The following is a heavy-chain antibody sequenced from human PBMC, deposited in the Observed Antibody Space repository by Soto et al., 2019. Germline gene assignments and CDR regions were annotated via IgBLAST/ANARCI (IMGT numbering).Heavy chain of an antibody. D-gene: IGHD5-12*01. Sequence: PEETLSLTCTVSGGSISSGGYYWSWIRQHPGKGLEWIGYIYYSGSTNYNPSLKSRVTISVDTSKNQFSLKLSSVTAADTAVDYCAREGSGYDLDYCDYWGQGTLITVSS. CDR2: IYYSGST. CDR3: AREGSGYDLDYCDY. V-gene: IGHV4-61*08. J-gene: IGHJ4*02. CDR1: GGSISSGGYY.